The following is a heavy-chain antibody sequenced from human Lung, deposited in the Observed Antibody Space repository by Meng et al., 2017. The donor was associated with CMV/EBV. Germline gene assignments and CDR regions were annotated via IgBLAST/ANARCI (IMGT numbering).Heavy chain of an antibody. Sequence: GESLKISCAAPGFILSSYWMSWVRQAPGKGLEWVANIKQDGSEKYYVDSVRGRFTISRDNAKSPLYLQMNGLRAEDTAVYYCARNPVTNRRGSHFDCWGQGXLVTVSS. D-gene: IGHD4-17*01. V-gene: IGHV3-7*01. J-gene: IGHJ4*02. CDR1: GFILSSYW. CDR3: ARNPVTNRRGSHFDC. CDR2: IKQDGSEK.